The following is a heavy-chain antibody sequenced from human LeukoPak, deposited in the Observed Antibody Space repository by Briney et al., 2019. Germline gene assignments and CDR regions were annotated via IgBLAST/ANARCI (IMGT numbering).Heavy chain of an antibody. D-gene: IGHD6-13*01. CDR3: ARGTRIAAALDY. Sequence: GGSLRLSCAVSGDTVGSNFMSWVRQAPGKGLEWVSVIYSGGTTYYADSVKGRFTISRDNSQNTLSLQMNSLRAEDTAVYYCARGTRIAAALDYWGQGTLVTVSS. CDR2: IYSGGTT. CDR1: GDTVGSNF. J-gene: IGHJ4*02. V-gene: IGHV3-66*01.